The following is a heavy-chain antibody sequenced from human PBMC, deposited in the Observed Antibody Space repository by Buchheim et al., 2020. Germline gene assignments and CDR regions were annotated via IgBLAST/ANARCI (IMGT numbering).Heavy chain of an antibody. CDR3: AKGLGGGREFDYIWGTYRFYVY. CDR1: GFTFSNYG. Sequence: QVQLLESGGGVVQPGRSLRLSCTASGFTFSNYGMHWVRQAPGKGLEWVAAISYDGSSKFYADSVRGRSTISRDNANNTLYLQVNSLRPEDTAVYYCAKGLGGGREFDYIWGTYRFYVYWGQGAL. CDR2: ISYDGSSK. V-gene: IGHV3-30*18. D-gene: IGHD3-16*02. J-gene: IGHJ4*02.